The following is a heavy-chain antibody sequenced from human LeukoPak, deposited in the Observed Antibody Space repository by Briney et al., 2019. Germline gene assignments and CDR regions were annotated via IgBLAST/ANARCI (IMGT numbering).Heavy chain of an antibody. CDR2: IIPILGIA. V-gene: IGHV1-69*04. D-gene: IGHD3-22*01. J-gene: IGHJ4*02. CDR3: ATGITMIVVVPNFDY. Sequence: GASVKVSCKASGGTFSSYAISWVRQAPGQGLEWMGRIIPILGIANYAQKFQGRVTITADKSTSTAYMELSSLRSEDTAVYYCATGITMIVVVPNFDYWGQGTLVTVSS. CDR1: GGTFSSYA.